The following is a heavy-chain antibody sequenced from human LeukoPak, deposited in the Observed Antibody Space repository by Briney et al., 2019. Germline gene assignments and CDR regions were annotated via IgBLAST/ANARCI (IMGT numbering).Heavy chain of an antibody. D-gene: IGHD1-14*01. J-gene: IGHJ5*02. CDR2: IYYSGST. V-gene: IGHV4-59*08. CDR3: ARHTTWGFDP. CDR1: GGSISSDY. Sequence: PSETLSLTCAVSGGSISSDYWSWIRQPPGKGLEWIGYIYYSGSTNYNPSLKSRVTISVDTSKNQFSLKLSSVTAADTAVYYCARHTTWGFDPWGQGTLVTVSS.